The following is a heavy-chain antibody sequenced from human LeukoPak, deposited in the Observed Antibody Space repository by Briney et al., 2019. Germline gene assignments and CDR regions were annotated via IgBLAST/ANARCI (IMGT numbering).Heavy chain of an antibody. D-gene: IGHD6-19*01. J-gene: IGHJ4*02. Sequence: SETLSLTCTVSGGSISSSRYYWGWIRQPPGKGLEWIGSVYYSGSTYYNPSLKSRVTISVDTSNNQFSLKLPSVTAADTAVYYCAGRILGGSGWTFDSWGQGALVTVSS. CDR1: GGSISSSRYY. V-gene: IGHV4-39*01. CDR2: VYYSGST. CDR3: AGRILGGSGWTFDS.